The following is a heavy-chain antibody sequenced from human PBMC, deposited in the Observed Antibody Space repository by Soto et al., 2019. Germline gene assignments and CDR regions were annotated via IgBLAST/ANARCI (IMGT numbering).Heavy chain of an antibody. CDR2: ISQSGNT. D-gene: IGHD4-4*01. CDR1: GWSFSGNY. J-gene: IGHJ4*02. CDR3: ARGHLPGGNSFYFDY. V-gene: IGHV4-34*01. Sequence: SETLSLTFAVSGWSFSGNYWTWIRQPPGKGLEWVGEISQSGNTNYHPSLMIRVTISVDTSKNQFSLNLSSVTAADTADYYCARGHLPGGNSFYFDYWGQGSRVT.